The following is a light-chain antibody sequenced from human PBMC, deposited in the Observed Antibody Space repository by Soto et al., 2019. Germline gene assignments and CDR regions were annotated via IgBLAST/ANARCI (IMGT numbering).Light chain of an antibody. CDR2: DAS. Sequence: EIVLTQSPATLSLSPGERATLSCRASQSVSTFLAWYQQKPGQAPRLLMYDASKRATGIPARFSGSGSGTDFTLTISGLEPEDFTVYYCQQRTNGFTVGGGPNVEIK. CDR1: QSVSTF. V-gene: IGKV3-11*01. J-gene: IGKJ4*01. CDR3: QQRTNGFT.